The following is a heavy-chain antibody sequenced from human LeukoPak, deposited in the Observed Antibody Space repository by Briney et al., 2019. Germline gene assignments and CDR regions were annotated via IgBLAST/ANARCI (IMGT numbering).Heavy chain of an antibody. CDR2: ISAYNGNT. J-gene: IGHJ3*02. Sequence: ASVKVSCKASGYDLTRCVITWVRQAPGQGLEWMGWISAYNGNTNYAQKLQGRVTMTTDTSTSTAYMELRSLRSDDTAVYYCARIGIGYCSSTSCLSDAFDIWGQGTMVTVSS. CDR1: GYDLTRCV. D-gene: IGHD2-2*01. V-gene: IGHV1-18*01. CDR3: ARIGIGYCSSTSCLSDAFDI.